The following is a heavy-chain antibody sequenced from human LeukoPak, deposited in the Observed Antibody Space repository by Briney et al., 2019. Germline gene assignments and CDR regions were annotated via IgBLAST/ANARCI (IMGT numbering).Heavy chain of an antibody. CDR3: ARSPHILTGENFDY. CDR1: GYTLTELS. Sequence: ASVKVSCKVSGYTLTELSMHWVRQAPGEGLEWMGGFDPEDGETIYAQKFQGRVTMTEDTSTDTAYMELSSLRSEDTAVYYCARSPHILTGENFDYWGQGTLLTVSS. D-gene: IGHD3-9*01. CDR2: FDPEDGET. J-gene: IGHJ4*02. V-gene: IGHV1-24*01.